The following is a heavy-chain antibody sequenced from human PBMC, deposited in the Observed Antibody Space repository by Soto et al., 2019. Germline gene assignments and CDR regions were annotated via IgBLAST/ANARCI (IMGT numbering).Heavy chain of an antibody. V-gene: IGHV1-69*01. J-gene: IGHJ5*02. D-gene: IGHD3-10*02. CDR1: GETFSTFA. Sequence: QVQLLQSGAELKRPGSSVKVSCKASGETFSTFAITWVRQAPGHGPEWMGGIIPLFGTAHYARRFEDRVTMTADESTSTAYLELRSLTSEDTAIYYCARGSPCSTTTCSVNEVWFDPWGQGTLVTVST. CDR3: ARGSPCSTTTCSVNEVWFDP. CDR2: IIPLFGTA.